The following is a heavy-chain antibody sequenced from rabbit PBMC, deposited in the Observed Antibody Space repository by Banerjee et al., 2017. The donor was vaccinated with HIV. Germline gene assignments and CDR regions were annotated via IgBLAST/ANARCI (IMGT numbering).Heavy chain of an antibody. Sequence: QSLEESGGDLVKPGASLTLTCTASGFSFSSSYYMCWVRQAPGKGLEWIACIVVGSSGSTYYANWAKGRFTISKTSSTTVTLQMTSLTAADTATYFCVRDDSEPGYYFELWGQGTLVTVS. CDR3: VRDDSEPGYYFEL. CDR2: IVVGSSGST. J-gene: IGHJ6*01. D-gene: IGHD1-1*01. CDR1: GFSFSSSYY. V-gene: IGHV1S40*01.